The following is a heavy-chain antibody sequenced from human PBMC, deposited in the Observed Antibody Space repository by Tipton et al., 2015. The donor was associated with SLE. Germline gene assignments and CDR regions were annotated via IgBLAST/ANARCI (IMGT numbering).Heavy chain of an antibody. CDR3: AKTVAGAAYLFDL. Sequence: TLSLTCTVSGGSISSSSNYWGWIRQPPGKGLEWIGSVYYSGNTHYNPSLKSRVTISVDTSKNQFSLKLSSVTAADTAVYYCAKTVAGAAYLFDLWGQGTLVTVSS. J-gene: IGHJ4*01. CDR2: VYYSGNT. D-gene: IGHD6-19*01. CDR1: GGSISSSSNY. V-gene: IGHV4-39*07.